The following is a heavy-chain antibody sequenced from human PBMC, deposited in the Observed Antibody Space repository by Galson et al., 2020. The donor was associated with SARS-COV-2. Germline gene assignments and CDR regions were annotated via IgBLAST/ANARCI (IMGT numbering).Heavy chain of an antibody. CDR2: ISYSGST. CDR3: ARDPAPLYGDNYYYGMDG. J-gene: IGHJ6*02. Sequence: EPSETLSLTCSVSDAPMSSYYWSCIRQPPGKGLEWIGHISYSGSTSYNPSLRSRVTISVDLSTNQLSLKVTSVTAADTAVYYCARDPAPLYGDNYYYGMDGWGRGTTVTVSS. CDR1: DAPMSSYY. D-gene: IGHD4-17*01. V-gene: IGHV4-59*01.